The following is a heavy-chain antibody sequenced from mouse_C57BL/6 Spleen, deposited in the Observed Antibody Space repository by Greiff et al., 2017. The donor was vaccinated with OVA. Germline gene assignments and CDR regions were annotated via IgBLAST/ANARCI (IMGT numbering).Heavy chain of an antibody. Sequence: VQLKETVAELVRPGASVKLSCTASGFNIKNTYMHWVKQRPEQGLEWIGRIDPANGNTKYAPKFQGKATITADTSSNTAYLQLSSLTSEDTAIYYCARDYYGSSLYYFDYWGQGTTLTVSS. D-gene: IGHD1-1*01. J-gene: IGHJ2*01. CDR1: GFNIKNTY. CDR2: IDPANGNT. CDR3: ARDYYGSSLYYFDY. V-gene: IGHV14-3*01.